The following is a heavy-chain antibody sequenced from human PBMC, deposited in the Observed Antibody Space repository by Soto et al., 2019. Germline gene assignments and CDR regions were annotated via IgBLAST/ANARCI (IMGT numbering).Heavy chain of an antibody. CDR2: SGNT. CDR1: GGSISSGGYS. V-gene: IGHV4-30-2*02. CDR3: ACSGGGSSDY. J-gene: IGHJ4*02. Sequence: SETLSLTCAVSGGSISSGGYSWSWIRQPPGKGLEWIGYSGNTNYNPSLKSRVTISVDTSKNQFSLKLSSVTAADTAIYYCACSGGGSSDYWGQGTLVTVSS. D-gene: IGHD2-15*01.